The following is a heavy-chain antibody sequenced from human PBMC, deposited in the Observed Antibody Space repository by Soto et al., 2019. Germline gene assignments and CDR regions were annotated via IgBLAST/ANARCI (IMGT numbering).Heavy chain of an antibody. D-gene: IGHD5-18*01. Sequence: QVQLVESGGGVVQPGRSLRLSRAASGFTFSSYGIHWVRQAPGKGLEWVALISYDGTDKYYADSAKGRFTISRDNSKNTLYLQMSSLGPEDTAVYYCVKERYAQLWLEDYGMDVWGQGTTVTV. CDR2: ISYDGTDK. J-gene: IGHJ6*02. CDR3: VKERYAQLWLEDYGMDV. V-gene: IGHV3-30*18. CDR1: GFTFSSYG.